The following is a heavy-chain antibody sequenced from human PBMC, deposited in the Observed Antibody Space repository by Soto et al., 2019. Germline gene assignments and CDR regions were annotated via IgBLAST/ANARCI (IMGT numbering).Heavy chain of an antibody. CDR2: IYYSGST. J-gene: IGHJ4*02. Sequence: SETLSLTCTVSGGSVSSGSYYWSWIRQPPGKGLEWIGYIYYSGSTNYNPSLKSRVTISVDTSKNQFSLKLSSVTAADTAVYYCARGNSPEYTATRYYFDYWGQGTLVTVSS. CDR3: ARGNSPEYTATRYYFDY. CDR1: GGSVSSGSYY. V-gene: IGHV4-61*01. D-gene: IGHD6-6*01.